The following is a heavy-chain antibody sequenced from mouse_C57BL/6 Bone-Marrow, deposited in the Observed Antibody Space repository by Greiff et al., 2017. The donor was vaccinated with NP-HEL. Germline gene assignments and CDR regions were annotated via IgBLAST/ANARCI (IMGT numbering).Heavy chain of an antibody. CDR2: INPIYGTT. CDR3: ARSGYGSSYLAWFAY. D-gene: IGHD1-1*01. Sequence: EVQLQQSGPELVKPGASVKISCKASGYSFTDYNMNWVKQSNGKSLEWIGVINPIYGTTSYNQKFKGKATLTVDQSSSTAYMQLNSLTSEDSAVYYCARSGYGSSYLAWFAYWGQGTLVTVSA. J-gene: IGHJ3*01. V-gene: IGHV1-39*01. CDR1: GYSFTDYN.